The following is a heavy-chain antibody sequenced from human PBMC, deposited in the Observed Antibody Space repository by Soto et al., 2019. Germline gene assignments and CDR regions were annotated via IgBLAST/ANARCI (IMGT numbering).Heavy chain of an antibody. D-gene: IGHD3-3*01. CDR1: CASISSVGYY. V-gene: IGHV4-61*08. CDR3: ARDFAYFDS. J-gene: IGHJ4*02. Sequence: LSLTCTVSCASISSVGYYWTWIRQYPGKGLEWIGYVYHTGRTSYNPSLKSRVSISMDTSKNQFSLNLDSVTAADTAVYFCARDFAYFDSWGQGTLVTVSS. CDR2: VYHTGRT.